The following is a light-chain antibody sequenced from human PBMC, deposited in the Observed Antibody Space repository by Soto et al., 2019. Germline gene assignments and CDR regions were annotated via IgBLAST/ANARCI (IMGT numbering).Light chain of an antibody. CDR2: EVS. CDR1: TSDVGLYNY. Sequence: QSALTQPASVSGSPGQSITISCTGTTSDVGLYNYVSWYQQHPGKAPKLMISEVSNRPSGVSNRFSGSKSGNTASLTISGLQADDEADYYCSSYTSSDTLVFGAGTKLTVL. CDR3: SSYTSSDTLV. V-gene: IGLV2-14*01. J-gene: IGLJ2*01.